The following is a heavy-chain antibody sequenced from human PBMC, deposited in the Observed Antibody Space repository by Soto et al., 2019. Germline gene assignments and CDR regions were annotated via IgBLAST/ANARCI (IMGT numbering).Heavy chain of an antibody. CDR1: GYSFTSYW. CDR3: ARLQAAAGDNALTFDN. J-gene: IGHJ4*02. V-gene: IGHV5-10-1*01. D-gene: IGHD6-13*01. Sequence: HGESLKSSCKGSGYSFTSYWSSWVRQMPXKGLEWMGSIEPSDSYTNYSPSFQGHGTISADKSISTAYLRWSSLKSSDTGMDYWARLQAAAGDNALTFDNRGQGTLVTVPS. CDR2: IEPSDSYT.